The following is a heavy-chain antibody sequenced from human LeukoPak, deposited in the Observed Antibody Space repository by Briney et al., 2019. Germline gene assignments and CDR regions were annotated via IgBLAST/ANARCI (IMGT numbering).Heavy chain of an antibody. CDR3: TREGMSKLMATMDAFDI. V-gene: IGHV3-49*04. CDR2: IRSQAYGGTT. Sequence: GGSLRLSCTASGFPFRDYAMSWVRQAPGKGLEWVGFIRSQAYGGTTEYAASVKGRFNISRDDSKSLAYRQMNSLKTEDTAVYYCTREGMSKLMATMDAFDIWGQGTMGTVSA. D-gene: IGHD5-24*01. J-gene: IGHJ3*02. CDR1: GFPFRDYA.